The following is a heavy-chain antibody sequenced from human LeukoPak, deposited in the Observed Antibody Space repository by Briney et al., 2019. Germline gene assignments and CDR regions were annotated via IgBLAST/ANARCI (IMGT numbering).Heavy chain of an antibody. V-gene: IGHV1-2*02. CDR2: INPNSGDT. J-gene: IGHJ4*02. CDR3: ARGEAVLTHFDY. Sequence: GASVKVSCKASGYTFTDYYIHWVRQAPGQGLEGMGWINPNSGDTNYAQKFQGRVTMTRDTSISTAYMEVSRLRSDDTAVYYCARGEAVLTHFDYWGQGTLVTVSS. CDR1: GYTFTDYY.